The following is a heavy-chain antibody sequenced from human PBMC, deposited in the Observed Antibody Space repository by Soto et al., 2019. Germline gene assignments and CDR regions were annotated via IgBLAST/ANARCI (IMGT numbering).Heavy chain of an antibody. Sequence: GGSLRLSCAASGFSFSNYAMSWVRQAPGKGLEWVSGITAGGDYTYYADSVKGRLTTSRDNSRNTVFLQINSLSPDDTAVYYCARAIGITIFGVVIHYYYYGMDVWGQGTTVTV. V-gene: IGHV3-23*01. CDR3: ARAIGITIFGVVIHYYYYGMDV. CDR2: ITAGGDYT. CDR1: GFSFSNYA. J-gene: IGHJ6*02. D-gene: IGHD3-3*01.